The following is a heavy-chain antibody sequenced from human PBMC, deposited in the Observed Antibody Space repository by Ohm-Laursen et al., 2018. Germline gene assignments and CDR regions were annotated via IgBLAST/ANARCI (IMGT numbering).Heavy chain of an antibody. CDR3: ARGLRAVDPFDY. V-gene: IGHV3-53*01. CDR2: IKSDDNT. Sequence: GSLRLSCAASGLTVSSNYMSWVRQAPAKGLEWVSSIKSDDNTYYADSVNGRYIISRDNSKNTIYLQMNSLRAEGTAVYYCARGLRAVDPFDYWGQGTLVTVSS. D-gene: IGHD6-19*01. J-gene: IGHJ4*02. CDR1: GLTVSSNY.